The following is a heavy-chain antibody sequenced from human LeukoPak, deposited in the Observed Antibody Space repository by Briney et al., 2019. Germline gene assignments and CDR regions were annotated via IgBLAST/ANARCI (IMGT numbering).Heavy chain of an antibody. CDR3: ARILWRRFDP. V-gene: IGHV4-39*07. Sequence: PSETLSLTCTVSGGSISSSSYYWGWIRQPPGKGLKWIGSIYYSGSTYYNPSLKSRVTISVDTSKNQFSLKLSSVTAADTAVYYCARILWRRFDPWGQGTLVTVSS. CDR1: GGSISSSSYY. J-gene: IGHJ5*02. D-gene: IGHD3-10*01. CDR2: IYYSGST.